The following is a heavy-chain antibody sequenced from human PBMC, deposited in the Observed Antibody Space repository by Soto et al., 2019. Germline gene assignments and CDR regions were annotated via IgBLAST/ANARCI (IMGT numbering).Heavy chain of an antibody. Sequence: SETLSLTCTVSGGSISNHYWSWIRQPPGKGLEWIGYIYYNGNTNYNPSLKSRVTMSVDTSKNQISLKLSSVTAVDTAVYYCARATWYSEYWGQGTRVTVSS. CDR3: ARATWYSEY. CDR1: GGSISNHY. V-gene: IGHV4-59*11. D-gene: IGHD2-21*02. J-gene: IGHJ4*02. CDR2: IYYNGNT.